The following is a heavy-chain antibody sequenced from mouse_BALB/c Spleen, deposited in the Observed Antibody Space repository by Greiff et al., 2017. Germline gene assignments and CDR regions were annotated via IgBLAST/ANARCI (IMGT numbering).Heavy chain of an antibody. V-gene: IGHV6-6*02. CDR2: IRLKSNNYAT. D-gene: IGHD1-1*01. Sequence: EVKLVESGGGLVQPGGSMKLSCVASGFTFSNYWMNWVRQSPEKGLEWVAEIRLKSNNYATHYAESVKGRFTISRDDSKSSVYLQMNNLRAEDTGIYYCTRIYYYGSRGAMDYWGQGTSVTVSS. CDR3: TRIYYYGSRGAMDY. CDR1: GFTFSNYW. J-gene: IGHJ4*01.